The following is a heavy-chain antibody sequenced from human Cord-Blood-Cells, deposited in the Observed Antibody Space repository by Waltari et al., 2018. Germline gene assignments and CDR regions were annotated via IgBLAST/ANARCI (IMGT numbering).Heavy chain of an antibody. CDR3: TTGPEWELIVPYYYYYGMDV. D-gene: IGHD1-26*01. J-gene: IGHJ6*02. CDR2: IKSKTDGGTT. CDR1: SNAW. Sequence: SNAWMSWVRQAPGKGLEWVGRIKSKTDGGTTDYAAPVKGRFTISRDDSKNTLYLQMNSLKTEDTAVYYCTTGPEWELIVPYYYYYGMDVWGQGTTVTVSS. V-gene: IGHV3-15*01.